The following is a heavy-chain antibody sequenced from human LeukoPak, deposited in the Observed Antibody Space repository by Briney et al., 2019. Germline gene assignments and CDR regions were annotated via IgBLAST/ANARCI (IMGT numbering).Heavy chain of an antibody. CDR3: ARGNRYGSGSYYSNNYFDY. CDR1: GGTFSSYA. J-gene: IGHJ4*02. V-gene: IGHV1-69*13. CDR2: IIPIFGTA. D-gene: IGHD3-10*01. Sequence: ASVKVSCKASGGTFSSYAISWVRQAPGQGLEWVGGIIPIFGTANYAQKFQGRVTITADESTSTAYMGLSSLRSEDTAVYYCARGNRYGSGSYYSNNYFDYWGQGTLVTVSS.